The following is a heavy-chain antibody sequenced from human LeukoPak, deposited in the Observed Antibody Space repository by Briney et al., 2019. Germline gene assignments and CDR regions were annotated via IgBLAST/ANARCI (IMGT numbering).Heavy chain of an antibody. V-gene: IGHV1-18*01. CDR3: ARWLHPALNWYFDL. J-gene: IGHJ2*01. Sequence: ASVKVSCKASGYTFTSYGISWVRQAPGQGLEWMGWISAYNGNTNYAQKLQGRVTMTTDTSTSTAYMELRSLRSDDTAVYYCARWLHPALNWYFDLWGRSTLVTVSS. CDR2: ISAYNGNT. CDR1: GYTFTSYG. D-gene: IGHD2-2*01.